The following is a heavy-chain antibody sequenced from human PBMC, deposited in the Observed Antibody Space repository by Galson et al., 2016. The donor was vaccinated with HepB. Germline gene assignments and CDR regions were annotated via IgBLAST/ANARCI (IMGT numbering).Heavy chain of an antibody. Sequence: SLRLSCAASGFTFSDYGIHWVRQAPGKGLAWVAVLSCDGIKKYYADSVKGRFTISRDNSKNTVYLQMNSLRAEDTAVYYCAKVAYTWRWLLSFFPDYWGQGTLVTVSS. V-gene: IGHV3-30*18. D-gene: IGHD5-24*01. CDR2: LSCDGIKK. CDR3: AKVAYTWRWLLSFFPDY. CDR1: GFTFSDYG. J-gene: IGHJ4*02.